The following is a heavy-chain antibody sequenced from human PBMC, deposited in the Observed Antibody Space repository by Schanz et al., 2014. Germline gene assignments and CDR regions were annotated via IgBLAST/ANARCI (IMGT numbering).Heavy chain of an antibody. J-gene: IGHJ4*02. CDR3: ARALGNYWYGNGLAC. D-gene: IGHD2-8*02. CDR1: GFSLNTYG. CDR2: IRSDGSTK. Sequence: QVQLMESGGGVVQPGTSLILSCSVSGFSLNTYGIHWFRQPAGKGPEWVAVIRSDGSTKYYADSVKGRFTISRDNSKNTLYLQMNSLRADDTAVYFCARALGNYWYGNGLACWGQGTLVTVSS. V-gene: IGHV3-33*01.